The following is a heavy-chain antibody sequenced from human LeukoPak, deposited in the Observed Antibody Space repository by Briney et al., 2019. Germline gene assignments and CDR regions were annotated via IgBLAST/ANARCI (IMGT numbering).Heavy chain of an antibody. CDR2: VSGSGGGT. D-gene: IGHD4-17*01. V-gene: IGHV3-23*01. CDR3: AKARGGDYGDYVIFDY. J-gene: IGHJ4*01. Sequence: PGGSLRLSCAASEFTFSSYAMSWVRQAPGKGLEWVSTVSGSGGGTYYADSVKGRFTISRDNSKNTLYLQMNSLRAEDTAVYYCAKARGGDYGDYVIFDYWGHGTLVTVSS. CDR1: EFTFSSYA.